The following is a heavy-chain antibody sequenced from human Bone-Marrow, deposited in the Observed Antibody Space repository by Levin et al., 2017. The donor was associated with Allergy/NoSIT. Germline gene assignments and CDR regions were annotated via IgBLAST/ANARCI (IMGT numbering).Heavy chain of an antibody. CDR3: ATMIQGVDAFDI. CDR2: IYYSGTT. Sequence: PSETLSLTCTVSGGSISSGDYYWNWIRQHPGKGLEWIGYIYYSGTTYYNPSLKSRVTISEDTSQNQFSLRLDSVTAADTAVYFCATMIQGVDAFDIWGQGTMVTVSS. J-gene: IGHJ3*02. CDR1: GGSISSGDYY. D-gene: IGHD3-10*01. V-gene: IGHV4-30-4*08.